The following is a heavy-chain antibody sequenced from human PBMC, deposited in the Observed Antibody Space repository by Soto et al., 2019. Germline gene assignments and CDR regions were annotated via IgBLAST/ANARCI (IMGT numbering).Heavy chain of an antibody. CDR1: GGSISSSSYY. V-gene: IGHV4-39*01. J-gene: IGHJ6*02. CDR3: ATSLSGWTVYYYYGMDV. D-gene: IGHD6-19*01. Sequence: SETLSLTCTVSGGSISSSSYYWGWIRQPPGKGLEWIGSIYYSGSTYYNPSLKSRVTISVDTSKNKFSLKLSSVTAADTAVYYCATSLSGWTVYYYYGMDVWGQGTTVTVSS. CDR2: IYYSGST.